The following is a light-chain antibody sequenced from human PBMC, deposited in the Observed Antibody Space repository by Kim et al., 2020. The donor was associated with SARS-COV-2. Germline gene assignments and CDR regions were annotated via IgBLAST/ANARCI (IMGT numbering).Light chain of an antibody. CDR2: RNN. CDR1: SNNVGNQG. Sequence: LTQPPSVSKGLRQTATLTCTGNSNNVGNQGAAWLQQHQGHPPKLLSYRNNNRPSGISERLSASRSGDTASLTITGLQPEDEADYYCSAWDRSLSSWVFGGGTQLTVL. V-gene: IGLV10-54*01. J-gene: IGLJ3*02. CDR3: SAWDRSLSSWV.